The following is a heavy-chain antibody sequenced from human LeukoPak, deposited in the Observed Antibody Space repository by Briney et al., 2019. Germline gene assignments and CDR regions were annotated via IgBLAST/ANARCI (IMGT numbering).Heavy chain of an antibody. CDR1: GDGVSSGSAT. Sequence: SQTLSLTCAVSGDGVSSGSATWNWIRQSPSRGLEWLGRTYYRSKWYNDYAVSVKGRITINPDTSKNQFSLTLTSVTAADTAVYYCAGGHRNWLLSWFDPWGRGTLVTVSS. CDR2: TYYRSKWYN. D-gene: IGHD3-9*01. CDR3: AGGHRNWLLSWFDP. V-gene: IGHV6-1*01. J-gene: IGHJ5*02.